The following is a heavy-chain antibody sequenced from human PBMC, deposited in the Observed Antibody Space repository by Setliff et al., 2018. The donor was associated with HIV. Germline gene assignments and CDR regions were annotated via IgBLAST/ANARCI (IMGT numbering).Heavy chain of an antibody. CDR3: ARTMWEKYFDF. CDR1: GGSFSGNY. CDR2: MYTSGST. V-gene: IGHV4-59*10. J-gene: IGHJ4*02. Sequence: SETLSLTCAVYGGSFSGNYWSWIRQPAGKGLEWIGHMYTSGSTNYNPSLKSRVTISLDTSRNQFSLKLSYVTAADTAVYYCARTMWEKYFDFWGQGALVTVSS. D-gene: IGHD1-26*01.